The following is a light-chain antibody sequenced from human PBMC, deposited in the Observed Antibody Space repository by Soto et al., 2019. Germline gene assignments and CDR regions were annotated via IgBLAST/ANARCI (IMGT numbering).Light chain of an antibody. Sequence: EIVFTQSPATLSLCPWERATLSCTASQSVSSYLAWYQQKPGQAPRLLIYDASNRATGIPARFSGSGSGTDFTLTISSLEPEDFAVYYCQQRSNWPPWTFGQGTKVDI. V-gene: IGKV3-11*01. J-gene: IGKJ1*01. CDR2: DAS. CDR3: QQRSNWPPWT. CDR1: QSVSSY.